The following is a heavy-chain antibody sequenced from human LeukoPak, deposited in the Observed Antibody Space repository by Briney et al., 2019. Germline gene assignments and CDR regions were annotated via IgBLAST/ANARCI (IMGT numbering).Heavy chain of an antibody. Sequence: ASVKVSCKASGYTFTSYAMNWVRQAPGQGLEWMGWINTNTGNPTYAQGFTGRFVFSLGTSVSTAYLQISSLKAEDTAVYYCARGHGWARSSWYNRHFDYWGQGALVTVSS. V-gene: IGHV7-4-1*02. CDR3: ARGHGWARSSWYNRHFDY. J-gene: IGHJ4*02. D-gene: IGHD6-13*01. CDR2: INTNTGNP. CDR1: GYTFTSYA.